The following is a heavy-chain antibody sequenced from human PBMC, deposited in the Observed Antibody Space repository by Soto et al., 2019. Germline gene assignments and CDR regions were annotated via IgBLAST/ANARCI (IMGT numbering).Heavy chain of an antibody. D-gene: IGHD4-17*01. J-gene: IGHJ4*02. CDR3: ARRYGDCFDY. Sequence: SETLYLTCTVSGGSISSYYWSWIRQPPGKGLEWIGYIYYSGSTNYNPSLKSRVTISVDTSKDQFSLRLSSVTAADTAVYYCARRYGDCFDYWGQGTLVTVS. V-gene: IGHV4-59*08. CDR1: GGSISSYY. CDR2: IYYSGST.